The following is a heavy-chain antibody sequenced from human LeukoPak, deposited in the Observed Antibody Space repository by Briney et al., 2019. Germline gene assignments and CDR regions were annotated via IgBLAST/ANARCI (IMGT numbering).Heavy chain of an antibody. CDR3: ARATIVIAVAGIDQGGNDY. Sequence: GASVKVSCKASGYTFTSYVISWVRQAPGQGLEWMGWISAYNGNTNYAQKLQGRVTMTTDTSTSTAYMELRSLRSDDTAVYYCARATIVIAVAGIDQGGNDYWGQGTLVTVSS. V-gene: IGHV1-18*01. CDR2: ISAYNGNT. D-gene: IGHD6-19*01. CDR1: GYTFTSYV. J-gene: IGHJ4*02.